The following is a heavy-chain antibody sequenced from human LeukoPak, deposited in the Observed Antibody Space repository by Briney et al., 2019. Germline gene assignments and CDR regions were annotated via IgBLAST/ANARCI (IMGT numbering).Heavy chain of an antibody. CDR1: GYSISSGYY. Sequence: SQTLSLTCAVSGYSISSGYYWGWIRPPPGKGLEWIASKYHSGSTYYNPSLKSRVTISVDKSKNQFSLKLSSLTAADTAVYYCARDGSTGYFDYWGEGTLGTVSS. CDR2: KYHSGST. V-gene: IGHV4-38-2*02. CDR3: ARDGSTGYFDY. D-gene: IGHD1-14*01. J-gene: IGHJ4*02.